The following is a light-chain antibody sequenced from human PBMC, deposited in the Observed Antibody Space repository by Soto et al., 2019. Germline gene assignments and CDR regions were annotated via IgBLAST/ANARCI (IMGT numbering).Light chain of an antibody. V-gene: IGKV3-15*01. J-gene: IGKJ4*01. CDR1: QSVSSN. Sequence: ETVMTQSPATLSVFPGERATLSCRASQSVSSNLAWYQQKPGQAPRLLIYGASTRATDIPARFSGSGSGTEFTLTISSLQSEHFAVYYCQQYNNWPLTFGGGTKVEIK. CDR2: GAS. CDR3: QQYNNWPLT.